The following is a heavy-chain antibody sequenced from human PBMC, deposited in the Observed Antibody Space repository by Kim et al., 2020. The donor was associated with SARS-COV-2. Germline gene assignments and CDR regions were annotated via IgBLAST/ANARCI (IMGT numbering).Heavy chain of an antibody. CDR2: IYYSGST. CDR3: AREIYGDYAVDY. V-gene: IGHV4-59*01. CDR1: GGSISSYY. D-gene: IGHD4-17*01. Sequence: SETLSLTCTVSGGSISSYYWSWIRQPPGKGLEWIGYIYYSGSTNYNPSLKSRVTISVDTSKNQFSLKLSSVTAADTAVYYCAREIYGDYAVDYWGQGTLVTVSS. J-gene: IGHJ4*02.